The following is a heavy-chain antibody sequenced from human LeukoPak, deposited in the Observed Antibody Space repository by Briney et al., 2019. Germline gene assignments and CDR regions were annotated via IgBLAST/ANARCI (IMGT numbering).Heavy chain of an antibody. Sequence: SCKASGHTSTTYAMHWVRQAPGKGLEWVAVISYDGSNKYYADSVKGRFTISRDNSKNTLYLQMNSLRAEDTAIYYCAREGPRGNSQFDYWGQGTLVTVSS. CDR1: GHTSTTYA. J-gene: IGHJ4*02. V-gene: IGHV3-30-3*01. CDR3: AREGPRGNSQFDY. D-gene: IGHD2/OR15-2a*01. CDR2: ISYDGSNK.